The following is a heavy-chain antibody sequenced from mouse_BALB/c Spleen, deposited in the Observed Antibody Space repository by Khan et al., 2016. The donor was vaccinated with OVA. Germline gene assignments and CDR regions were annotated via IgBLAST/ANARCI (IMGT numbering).Heavy chain of an antibody. Sequence: VQLQESGPGLVKPSQSLSLTCTVTGYSITSDYAWNWLRQFPGNKLEWMGFISYSGNTNYNPSLKSRISITRDTSKNQFFLQLNSVTTEDTATYYCARVYGGDFDYWGQGTTLTVSS. D-gene: IGHD1-1*01. CDR3: ARVYGGDFDY. CDR2: ISYSGNT. J-gene: IGHJ2*01. CDR1: GYSITSDYA. V-gene: IGHV3-2*02.